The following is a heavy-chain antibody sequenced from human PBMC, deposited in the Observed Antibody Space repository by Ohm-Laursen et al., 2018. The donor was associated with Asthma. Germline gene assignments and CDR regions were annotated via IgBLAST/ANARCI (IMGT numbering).Heavy chain of an antibody. CDR3: ARDIMVVSRYYYGMDV. D-gene: IGHD2-21*01. CDR2: IIPIFGTA. J-gene: IGHJ6*02. Sequence: SVKVSCKASGGTFSSYTISWVRQAPGQGLEWMRGIIPIFGTANYAQKFQGRVTITADESTSTAYMELSSLRSEDTAVYYCARDIMVVSRYYYGMDVWGQGTTVTVSS. V-gene: IGHV1-69*13. CDR1: GGTFSSYT.